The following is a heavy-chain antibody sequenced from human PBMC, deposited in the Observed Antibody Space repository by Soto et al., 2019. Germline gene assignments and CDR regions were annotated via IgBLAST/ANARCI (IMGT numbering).Heavy chain of an antibody. D-gene: IGHD2-2*01. Sequence: GETLKISWTGFGYTFTTFWISWVRQMPGRGVELMGMIDPRDSYTNYSPSFQGHGTISGDKSISTVYLQWASLKSSDTAMYYCARLYCSSSPCDSWFDXWGQGTLVTVSX. CDR2: IDPRDSYT. CDR3: ARLYCSSSPCDSWFDX. J-gene: IGHJ5*02. CDR1: GYTFTTFW. V-gene: IGHV5-10-1*01.